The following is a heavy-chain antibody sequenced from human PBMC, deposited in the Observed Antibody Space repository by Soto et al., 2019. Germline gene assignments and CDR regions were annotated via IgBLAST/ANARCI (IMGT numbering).Heavy chain of an antibody. CDR1: GFTFSSYS. V-gene: IGHV3-48*01. CDR2: ISSSSSAI. Sequence: GGSLRLSCAASGFTFSSYSMNWVRQAPGKGLEWVSYISSSSSAIYYADSVKGRFTISRDNAKNSLYLQMNSLRAEDTAVYYCAGEGGKYNLFDPWGQGTPVTVSS. CDR3: AGEGGKYNLFDP. D-gene: IGHD3-16*01. J-gene: IGHJ5*02.